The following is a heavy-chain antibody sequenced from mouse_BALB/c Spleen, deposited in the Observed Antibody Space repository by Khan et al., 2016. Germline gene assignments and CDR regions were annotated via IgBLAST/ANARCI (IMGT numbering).Heavy chain of an antibody. CDR3: ARTTTEVVDY. D-gene: IGHD1-1*01. J-gene: IGHJ2*01. Sequence: QVQLQQPGAELVKPGASVKLSCKASGYTFTSYWMHWVKQRPGQGLEWIGEIDPSDSYTNYNQKFKGKATLTVDKSSSTAYMQLSSLTYEDSTVFNCARTTTEVVDYWGQGTTLTVSS. CDR2: IDPSDSYT. CDR1: GYTFTSYW. V-gene: IGHV1-69*02.